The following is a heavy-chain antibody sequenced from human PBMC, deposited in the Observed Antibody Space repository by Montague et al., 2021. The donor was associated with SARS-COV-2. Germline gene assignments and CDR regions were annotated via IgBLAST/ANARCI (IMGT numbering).Heavy chain of an antibody. Sequence: SLRLSCAASGFIFRHYAMSWVRQAPGKGLEWVSGISTSGDYTYYADSLKGRLTISRDNSRNTLYLQMNSLRAEDTAIYYCAKDREMDYSADYWGQGTLVTVSS. V-gene: IGHV3-23*01. J-gene: IGHJ4*02. D-gene: IGHD5-24*01. CDR1: GFIFRHYA. CDR3: AKDREMDYSADY. CDR2: ISTSGDYT.